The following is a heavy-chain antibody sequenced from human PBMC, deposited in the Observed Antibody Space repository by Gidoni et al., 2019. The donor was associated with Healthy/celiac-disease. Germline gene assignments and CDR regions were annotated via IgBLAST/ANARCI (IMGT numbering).Heavy chain of an antibody. V-gene: IGHV3-21*01. J-gene: IGHJ3*02. CDR3: ARDVYCSGGSCYSDTFDI. D-gene: IGHD2-15*01. CDR1: CFTFSGYS. Sequence: EVQLVESRGGLVKPGVSLSLSCAAPCFTFSGYSMNWVRQAPGKGLEWVLSIISSSSYIYYAYSVKGRFTISRDNAKTSLYLHLNSLRAEDTAVYYCARDVYCSGGSCYSDTFDIWGQGTMVTVSS. CDR2: IISSSSYI.